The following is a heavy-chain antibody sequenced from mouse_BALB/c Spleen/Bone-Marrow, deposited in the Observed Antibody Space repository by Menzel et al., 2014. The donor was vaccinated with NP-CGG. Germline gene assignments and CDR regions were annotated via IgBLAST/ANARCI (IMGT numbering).Heavy chain of an antibody. CDR1: GYTFTTYW. V-gene: IGHV1S16*01. Sequence: QVQLQQPGAELVKPGASVKLSCKASGYTFTTYWMHWVRLRPGQGFDWIGEINPSSGGTYYNEKFRGKATLTVDKSSSTAYMQLSSLTSEDSAVYYCTIEYGITTKDYYALDYWGQGTSVTVSS. D-gene: IGHD2-4*01. CDR3: TIEYGITTKDYYALDY. CDR2: INPSSGGT. J-gene: IGHJ4*01.